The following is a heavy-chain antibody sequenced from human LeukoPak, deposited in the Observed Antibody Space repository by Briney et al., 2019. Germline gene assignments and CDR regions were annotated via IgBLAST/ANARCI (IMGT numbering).Heavy chain of an antibody. J-gene: IGHJ4*02. CDR3: AKDPVVFHGGSGCYNFDY. CDR2: IGGSGGST. Sequence: PGGSLRLSCAASGFSFSNYAMSWVRQAPGKGLEWVSGIGGSGGSTYYADSIYADSVKGRFTISRDNSKNTLYLQMNSLRAEDTAVYYCAKDPVVFHGGSGCYNFDYWGQGALVTVSS. D-gene: IGHD6-19*01. CDR1: GFSFSNYA. V-gene: IGHV3-23*01.